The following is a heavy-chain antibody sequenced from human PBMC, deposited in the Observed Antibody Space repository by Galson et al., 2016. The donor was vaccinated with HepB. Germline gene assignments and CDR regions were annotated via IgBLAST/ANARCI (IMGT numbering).Heavy chain of an antibody. V-gene: IGHV4-59*11. Sequence: SETLSLTCTVSGGSISGHYWSWIRQPPGKGLEWIGFISLRGSGSTSYNPSLKSRVTISVDTSKNQFSLKLTSVTAADTAVYYCASLLWGLYNWFDPWGQGTLVTVSS. J-gene: IGHJ5*02. CDR2: ISLRGSGST. D-gene: IGHD2-21*01. CDR3: ASLLWGLYNWFDP. CDR1: GGSISGHY.